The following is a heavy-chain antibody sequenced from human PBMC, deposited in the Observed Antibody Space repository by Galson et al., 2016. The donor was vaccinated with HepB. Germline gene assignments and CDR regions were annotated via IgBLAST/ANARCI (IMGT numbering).Heavy chain of an antibody. Sequence: ETLSLTCGVHGGSFNAHYWSWIRQPPGKGLEWIGEINHGGDTKYNPSLKTRANITVDASKNQFSLNLTSTTAADTAVYYGAGAGVAATEWFDPWGPGNLVIVSS. D-gene: IGHD2-15*01. J-gene: IGHJ5*02. V-gene: IGHV4-34*01. CDR1: GGSFNAHY. CDR3: AGAGVAATEWFDP. CDR2: INHGGDT.